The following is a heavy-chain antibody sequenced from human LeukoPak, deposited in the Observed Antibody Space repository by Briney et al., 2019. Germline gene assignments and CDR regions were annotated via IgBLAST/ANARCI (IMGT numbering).Heavy chain of an antibody. CDR1: GGTFSSYA. CDR2: ISAYNGNT. CDR3: ARDLPPMYYYDSSGYYY. J-gene: IGHJ4*02. V-gene: IGHV1-18*01. D-gene: IGHD3-22*01. Sequence: ASVKVSCKASGGTFSSYAISWVRQAPGQGLEWMGWISAYNGNTNYAQKLQGRVTMTTDTSTSTAYMELRSLRSDDTAVYYCARDLPPMYYYDSSGYYYWGQGTLVTVSS.